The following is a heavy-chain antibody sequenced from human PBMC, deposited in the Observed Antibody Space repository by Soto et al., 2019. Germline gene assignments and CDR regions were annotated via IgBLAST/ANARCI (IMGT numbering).Heavy chain of an antibody. CDR2: MNPNSGNT. Sequence: QVQLVQSGAEVKKPGASVKVSCKASGYTFTSYDINWVRQATGQGLEWMGWMNPNSGNTAYAQKFLGRVTMTRNTSISTAYVELSSLRSEDTAEHYCARERTRGFDPWGQGTLVTVSS. V-gene: IGHV1-8*01. J-gene: IGHJ5*02. CDR1: GYTFTSYD. CDR3: ARERTRGFDP.